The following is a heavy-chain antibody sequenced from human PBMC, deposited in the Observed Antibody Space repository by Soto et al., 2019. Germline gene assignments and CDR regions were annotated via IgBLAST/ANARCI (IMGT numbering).Heavy chain of an antibody. D-gene: IGHD3-22*01. CDR2: ISYDGSKE. CDR3: ARGDYHDTSGPFSDAFDV. CDR1: GFTFNTYG. V-gene: IGHV3-30*03. Sequence: GGSLRLSCAASGFTFNTYGMHWVRQAPGKGLEWVALISYDGSKEYYAESVKGRFTISRDNSKNTVYLQMDSLTSEDTAVYYCARGDYHDTSGPFSDAFDVWGQGTMVTVSS. J-gene: IGHJ3*01.